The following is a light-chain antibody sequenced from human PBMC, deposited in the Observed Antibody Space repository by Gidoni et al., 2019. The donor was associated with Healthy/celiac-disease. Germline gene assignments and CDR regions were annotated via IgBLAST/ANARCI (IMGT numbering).Light chain of an antibody. J-gene: IGKJ1*01. Sequence: EIVLTQSPATLSLSPGERATLSCRASQSVSSYLAWYQKKPGQAPRLLIYDASNRATGIPARFSGSGSGTDFTLTISSLEPEDFAVYYCQQRSNWPRTFXXXTKVEIK. CDR3: QQRSNWPRT. CDR1: QSVSSY. CDR2: DAS. V-gene: IGKV3-11*01.